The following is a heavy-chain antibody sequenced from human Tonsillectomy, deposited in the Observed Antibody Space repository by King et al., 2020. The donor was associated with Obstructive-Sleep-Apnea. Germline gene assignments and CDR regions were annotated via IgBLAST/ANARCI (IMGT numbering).Heavy chain of an antibody. CDR2: IDYSGSA. Sequence: VQLQESGPGLVKPSETLSLTCTVSGGSISNYYWSWIRQSPRKGLEWIAYIDYSGSANSHPSLKSRVTISVATSRNQFSLNLKSVTAADSAMYYCARHYYDSSGYYLRGFDYWGQGILVTVSS. V-gene: IGHV4-59*08. D-gene: IGHD3-22*01. J-gene: IGHJ4*02. CDR3: ARHYYDSSGYYLRGFDY. CDR1: GGSISNYY.